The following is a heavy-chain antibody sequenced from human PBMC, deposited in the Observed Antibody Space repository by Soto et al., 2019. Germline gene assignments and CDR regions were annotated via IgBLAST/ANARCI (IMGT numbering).Heavy chain of an antibody. CDR2: IYYSGST. J-gene: IGHJ5*02. CDR3: ARENIAYCGGDCSFNWFDP. V-gene: IGHV4-59*01. Sequence: SETLSLTCTVSGGSISSYYWSWIRQPPGKGLEWIGYIYYSGSTNYNPSLKSRVTISVDTSKNQFSLKLSSVTAADTAVYYCARENIAYCGGDCSFNWFDPWGQGTLVTVS. CDR1: GGSISSYY. D-gene: IGHD2-21*02.